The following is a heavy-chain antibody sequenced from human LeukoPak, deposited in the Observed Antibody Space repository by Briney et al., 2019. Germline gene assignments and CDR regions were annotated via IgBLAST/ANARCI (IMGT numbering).Heavy chain of an antibody. J-gene: IGHJ3*02. CDR2: ISGSGGST. V-gene: IGHV3-23*01. CDR3: AKCIAVAPFDAFDI. D-gene: IGHD6-19*01. Sequence: GGSLRLSCAPSGFTFSSYAMSGVRQAPGKGLEWGSAISGSGGSTYYADSVKGRFTFSRDNSKNTLYLQMNSLRAEDTAVYYCAKCIAVAPFDAFDIWGQGTMVTVSS. CDR1: GFTFSSYA.